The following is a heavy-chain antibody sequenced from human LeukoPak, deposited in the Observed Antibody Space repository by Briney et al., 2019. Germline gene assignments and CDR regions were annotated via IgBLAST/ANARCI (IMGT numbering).Heavy chain of an antibody. V-gene: IGHV1-24*01. CDR1: GYTLTELS. CDR3: ATGSSWPVEYYFDY. CDR2: FDPEDGET. Sequence: ASVKVSCKVSGYTLTELSMHWVRQAPGKGLEWMGGFDPEDGETIYAQKFQGRVTMTEDTSTDTAYMELSSLRSEDTAVYYCATGSSWPVEYYFDYWGQGTLVTVSS. J-gene: IGHJ4*02. D-gene: IGHD6-13*01.